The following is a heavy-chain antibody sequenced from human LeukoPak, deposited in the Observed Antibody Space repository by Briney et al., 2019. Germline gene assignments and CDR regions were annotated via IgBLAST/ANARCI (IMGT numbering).Heavy chain of an antibody. CDR2: ISYDGSNK. D-gene: IGHD5-18*01. CDR1: GFTFSSYE. CDR3: ARDWYSHARVPFDY. V-gene: IGHV3-30*01. Sequence: GGSLRLSCAASGFTFSSYEMNWVRQAPGKGLEWVAVISYDGSNKYYADSVKDRFTISRDNSKNTLYLQMNSLRAEDTAVYYCARDWYSHARVPFDYWGQGTLVTVSS. J-gene: IGHJ4*02.